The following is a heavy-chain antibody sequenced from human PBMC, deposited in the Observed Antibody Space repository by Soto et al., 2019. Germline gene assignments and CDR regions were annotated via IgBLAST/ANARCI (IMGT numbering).Heavy chain of an antibody. J-gene: IGHJ4*02. V-gene: IGHV4-31*03. CDR1: GGSINSGGYC. D-gene: IGHD6-6*01. CDR2: ISYGGST. Sequence: QVQLQESGPGLVKPSQTLSLTCTVSGGSINSGGYCWSWIRQHPGKGLDWIGCISYGGSTSYNPYLKSRVTISLDTSKTPAPLKLGSVTAADSAVYYCPRAILVRGQGTLITVSS. CDR3: PRAILV.